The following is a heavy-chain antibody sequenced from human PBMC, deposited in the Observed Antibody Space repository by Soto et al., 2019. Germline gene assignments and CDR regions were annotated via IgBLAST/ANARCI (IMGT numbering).Heavy chain of an antibody. CDR1: GFTFDDYA. Sequence: PGGSLRLSCAASGFTFDDYAMHWVRQAPGKGLEWVSGISWNSGSIGYADSVKGRFTISRDNAKNSLYLQMNSLRAEDTALYYCAKAKLRYCSSTSCFMDFDYWGQGTLVTVSS. D-gene: IGHD2-2*01. CDR2: ISWNSGSI. CDR3: AKAKLRYCSSTSCFMDFDY. V-gene: IGHV3-9*01. J-gene: IGHJ4*02.